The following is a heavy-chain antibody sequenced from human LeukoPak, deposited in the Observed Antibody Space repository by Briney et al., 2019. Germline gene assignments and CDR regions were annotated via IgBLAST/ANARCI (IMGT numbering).Heavy chain of an antibody. D-gene: IGHD6-19*01. V-gene: IGHV1-2*02. Sequence: GASVKVSCKASGYTFTGYYMHWVRQAPGQGLEWMGWINPNSGGTNYAQEFQGRVTMTRDTSISTAYMELSRLRSDDTAVYYCAREPPRITVAGTPDYWGQGTLVTVSS. J-gene: IGHJ4*02. CDR3: AREPPRITVAGTPDY. CDR1: GYTFTGYY. CDR2: INPNSGGT.